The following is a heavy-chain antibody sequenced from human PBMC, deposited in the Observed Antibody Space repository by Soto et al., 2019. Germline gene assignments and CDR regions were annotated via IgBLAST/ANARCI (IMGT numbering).Heavy chain of an antibody. V-gene: IGHV3-30*18. CDR1: GFTFSSYG. CDR2: ISYDGSNK. CDR3: AKDGRYFDWLSIYPTFDY. J-gene: IGHJ4*02. D-gene: IGHD3-9*01. Sequence: GGSLRLSCAASGFTFSSYGMHRVRQAPGKGLEWVAVISYDGSNKYYADSVKGRFTISRDNSKNTLYLQMNSLRAEVTAVYYCAKDGRYFDWLSIYPTFDYWGQGT.